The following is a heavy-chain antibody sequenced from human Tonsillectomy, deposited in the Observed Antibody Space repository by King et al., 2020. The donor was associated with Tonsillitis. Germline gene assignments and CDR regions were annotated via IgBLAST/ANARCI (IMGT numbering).Heavy chain of an antibody. J-gene: IGHJ4*02. Sequence: VQLVESGGGLVQPGGSLRLSCTASGFTFSSYSMNWVRQSPGKGLEWVSYISSSSSTIYYADSVKGRFTISRDNAKNSLYLRMNSLRDEDTAVYYCARDNSLLWFGELFYFDYWGQGTLVTVSS. CDR1: GFTFSSYS. D-gene: IGHD3-10*01. CDR2: ISSSSSTI. CDR3: ARDNSLLWFGELFYFDY. V-gene: IGHV3-48*02.